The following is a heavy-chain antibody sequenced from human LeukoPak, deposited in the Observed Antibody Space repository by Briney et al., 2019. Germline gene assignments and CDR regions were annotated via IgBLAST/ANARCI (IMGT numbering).Heavy chain of an antibody. V-gene: IGHV3-7*01. Sequence: GSLRLSCAASEFTFSSHWMSWVRQAPGKGLEWVANIKEDGSEKYYVGSVKGRFTISRDNAKNSLYLQMNSLRAEDTAWYYRRRRWLNHYYYRMEVWGQGNTGNVSS. CDR1: EFTFSSHW. CDR2: IKEDGSEK. J-gene: IGHJ6*02. D-gene: IGHD5-18*01. CDR3: RRRWLNHYYYRMEV.